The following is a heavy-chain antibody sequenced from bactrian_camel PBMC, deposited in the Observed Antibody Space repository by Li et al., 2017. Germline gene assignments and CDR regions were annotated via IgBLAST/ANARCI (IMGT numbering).Heavy chain of an antibody. V-gene: IGHV3S55*01. CDR2: IDSDGTP. J-gene: IGHJ4*01. CDR3: AADLIYNDFDDTCLFPERHAY. Sequence: VQLVESGGGSVQAGGSLRLSCAASGFNFGDYCMGWFRQAPGKEREGVAAIDSDGTPTYTDSVKGRFTISRDNAKSTLYLQMDSLKPEETAMYYCAADLIYNDFDDTCLFPERHAYSGQGTQVTVS. D-gene: IGHD4*01. CDR1: GFNFGDYC.